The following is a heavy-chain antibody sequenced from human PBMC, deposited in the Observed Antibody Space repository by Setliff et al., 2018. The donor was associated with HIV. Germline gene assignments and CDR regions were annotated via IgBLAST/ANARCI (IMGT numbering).Heavy chain of an antibody. CDR1: GYMFISYG. J-gene: IGHJ4*02. Sequence: ASVKVSCKASGYMFISYGISWVRQAPGPGLEWMGWISVYSGHTKYAQKFQDRVTMTTDTSTSTAYMEMKSLKSNDTAVYYCARGGGYRGYDGTLDYWGQGTLVTVSS. V-gene: IGHV1-18*01. CDR2: ISVYSGHT. D-gene: IGHD5-12*01. CDR3: ARGGGYRGYDGTLDY.